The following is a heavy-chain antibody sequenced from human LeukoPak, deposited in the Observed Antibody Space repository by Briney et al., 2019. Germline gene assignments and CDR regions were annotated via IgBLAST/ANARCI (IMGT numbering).Heavy chain of an antibody. CDR2: IHYSGNT. J-gene: IGHJ4*02. D-gene: IGHD3-16*01. Sequence: PSETLSLTCTVSGASFSSYYWNWIRQPPGKGLEWMGNIHYSGNTHYNPALKSRVTISADTSKNQFSLKLSSVTAADTAVYYCAGDSRLGERWGQGTLVTVSS. CDR1: GASFSSYY. V-gene: IGHV4-59*01. CDR3: AGDSRLGER.